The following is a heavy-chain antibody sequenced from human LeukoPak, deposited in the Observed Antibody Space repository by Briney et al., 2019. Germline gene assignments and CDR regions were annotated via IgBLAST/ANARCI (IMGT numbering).Heavy chain of an antibody. V-gene: IGHV1-69*13. CDR1: GGTFSSYA. CDR3: ARDAPDIAARLTRWFDP. D-gene: IGHD6-6*01. Sequence: SVKVSCKASGGTFSSYAISWVRQAPGQGLEGMGGIIPIFGTANYAQKFQGRVTITADESTSTAYMELSSLRSEDTAVYYCARDAPDIAARLTRWFDPWGQGTLVTVSS. CDR2: IIPIFGTA. J-gene: IGHJ5*02.